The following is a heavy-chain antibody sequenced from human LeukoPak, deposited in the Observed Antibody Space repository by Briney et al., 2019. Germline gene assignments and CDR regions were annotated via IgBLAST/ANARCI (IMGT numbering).Heavy chain of an antibody. V-gene: IGHV4-4*09. Sequence: PSETLSLTCTVSGGSISGYYWSWIRQPPGKGLEWIGYIYTSGSTNYNPSLKSRVTISVDTSKNQFSLKLSSVTAADTAVYYCARRYSGDAFDIWGQGTMVTVSS. J-gene: IGHJ3*02. CDR3: ARRYSGDAFDI. CDR2: IYTSGST. D-gene: IGHD6-13*01. CDR1: GGSISGYY.